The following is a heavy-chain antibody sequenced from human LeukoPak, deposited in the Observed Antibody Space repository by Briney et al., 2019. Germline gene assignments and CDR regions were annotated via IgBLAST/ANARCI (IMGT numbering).Heavy chain of an antibody. CDR1: GFTFSSYW. CDR3: AKGYSYGRFDY. Sequence: GGSLRLSCAASGFTFSSYWMSWVRQAPGKGLEWVANIKQDGSEKYYVDSAKGRFTISRDNAKNSLYLRMNSLRAEDTAVYYCAKGYSYGRFDYWGQGTLVTVSS. D-gene: IGHD5-18*01. J-gene: IGHJ4*02. CDR2: IKQDGSEK. V-gene: IGHV3-7*03.